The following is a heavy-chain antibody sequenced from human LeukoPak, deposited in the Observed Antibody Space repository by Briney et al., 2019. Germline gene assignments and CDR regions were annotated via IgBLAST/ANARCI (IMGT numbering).Heavy chain of an antibody. J-gene: IGHJ3*02. Sequence: GGSLRLSCAASGFTFSSYAMHWVRQAPGKGLEWVAVISYDGSNKYYADSVKGRFTISRDNSKNTLYLQMNSLRAEDTAVYYCARDMSGYSYGYVDYAFDIWGQGTMVTVSS. CDR2: ISYDGSNK. CDR3: ARDMSGYSYGYVDYAFDI. CDR1: GFTFSSYA. D-gene: IGHD5-18*01. V-gene: IGHV3-30-3*01.